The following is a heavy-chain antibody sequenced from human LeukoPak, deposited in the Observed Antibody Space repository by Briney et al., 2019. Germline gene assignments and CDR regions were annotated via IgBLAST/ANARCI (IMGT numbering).Heavy chain of an antibody. CDR3: AKHSVLRYLEWSDAFEV. V-gene: IGHV3-7*01. D-gene: IGHD3-3*01. CDR1: GFTFSSYW. CDR2: IKQDGSEK. Sequence: GGSLRLSCAASGFTFSSYWMSWVRQAPGKGLEWVANIKQDGSEKYYVDSVKGRFTISRDNAKNSLYLQMNSLRAEDTAVYYCAKHSVLRYLEWSDAFEVWGQGTVVTVSS. J-gene: IGHJ3*01.